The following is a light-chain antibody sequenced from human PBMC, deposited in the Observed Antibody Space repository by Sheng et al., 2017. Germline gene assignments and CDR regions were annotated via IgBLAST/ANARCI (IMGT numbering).Light chain of an antibody. CDR2: AAS. Sequence: IQMTQSPSSLSASEGDRVIITCRASQPITTYLNWYQQKLGMAPKLLIYAASRLQGGVPSRFSGSGSGTDFSLIISSLQPEDFATYFCQQSYKTPYSFGQGTKLEI. J-gene: IGKJ2*03. CDR1: QPITTY. V-gene: IGKV1-39*01. CDR3: QQSYKTPYS.